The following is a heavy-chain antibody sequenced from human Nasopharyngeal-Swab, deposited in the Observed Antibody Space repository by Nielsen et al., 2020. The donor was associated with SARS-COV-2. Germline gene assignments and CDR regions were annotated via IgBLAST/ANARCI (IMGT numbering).Heavy chain of an antibody. CDR2: TYYRSKWYN. J-gene: IGHJ3*01. CDR1: VDSLSSNTAA. CDR3: ARDQEITGTTLTLDAFDV. Sequence: SQTLSLTCAISVDSLSSNTAAWNWIRQSPSRGLEWLGRTYYRSKWYNDYPVSVKSRIIISPDTSKNQFSLQLSSVTPEDAAVYYCARDQEITGTTLTLDAFDVWGQGTLVTVSS. D-gene: IGHD1-20*01. V-gene: IGHV6-1*01.